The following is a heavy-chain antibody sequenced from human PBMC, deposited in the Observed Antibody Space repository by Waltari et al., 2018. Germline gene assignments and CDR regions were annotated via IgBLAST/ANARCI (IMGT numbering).Heavy chain of an antibody. D-gene: IGHD1-20*01. J-gene: IGHJ3*02. V-gene: IGHV4-4*07. CDR3: ARDDNRQAIDI. CDR2: VYTSENT. CDR1: GASINTTN. Sequence: QVQLQESGPGLVKPPEPLSPPCTVPGASINTTNWTWIRPPAGKGLGWIGRVYTSENTTYNPDLKKRDSTSVDTSKNQVSLRLNSGTAADTVVYYGARDDNRQAIDIWGQGIVVTVSS.